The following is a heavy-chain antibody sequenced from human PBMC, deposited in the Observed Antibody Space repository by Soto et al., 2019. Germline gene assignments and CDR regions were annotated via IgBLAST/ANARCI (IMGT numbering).Heavy chain of an antibody. J-gene: IGHJ4*02. D-gene: IGHD4-17*01. CDR1: GFTFSSYS. CDR3: ARDAYGDYIFDY. Sequence: GGSLRLSCVASGFTFSSYSMNWVRQAPGKGLEWVSYISSSSDTIYYADSVKGRFTISRDIAKNSLYLQMNSLRAEDTAVYYCARDAYGDYIFDYWGQGTVVTVSS. CDR2: ISSSSDTI. V-gene: IGHV3-48*01.